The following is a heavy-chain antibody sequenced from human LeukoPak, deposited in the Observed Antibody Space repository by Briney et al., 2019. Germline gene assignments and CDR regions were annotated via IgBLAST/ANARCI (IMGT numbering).Heavy chain of an antibody. V-gene: IGHV4-30-4*02. Sequence: SETLSLTCSVSGGSISRSDHYWSWIRQPPGKGLEWIGYIYYSGITYYNPSLKSRVTISVDTSQNQFSLKLSSVTAADTAVYYCARAIRFYGDYENWFDPWGQGTLVTVSS. J-gene: IGHJ5*02. CDR2: IYYSGIT. CDR1: GGSISRSDHY. D-gene: IGHD4-17*01. CDR3: ARAIRFYGDYENWFDP.